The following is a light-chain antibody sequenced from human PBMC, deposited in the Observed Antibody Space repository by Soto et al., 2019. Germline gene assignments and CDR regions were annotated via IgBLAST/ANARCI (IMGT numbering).Light chain of an antibody. J-gene: IGLJ2*01. CDR2: ELS. V-gene: IGLV2-8*01. CDR3: SSYAGSNNFVV. Sequence: QSALTQPPSASGSPGQSVTISCTGTNCDVGGYNYVSWYQQHPGKAPKLMIYELSKRPSGVPDRFSGSKSGNTASLTVSGLQAEDEADYYCSSYAGSNNFVVFGGGTKLTVL. CDR1: NCDVGGYNY.